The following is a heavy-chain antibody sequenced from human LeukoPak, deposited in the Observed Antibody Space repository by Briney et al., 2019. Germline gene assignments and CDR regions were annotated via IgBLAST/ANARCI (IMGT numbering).Heavy chain of an antibody. V-gene: IGHV3-30*02. CDR3: ARDAVWSGYYYYYYMDV. CDR1: GFTFSSYG. J-gene: IGHJ6*03. Sequence: GGSLRLSCAASGFTFSSYGMHWVRQAPGKGLEWVAFIRYDGSNKYYADSVKGRFTISRDNSKNTLYLQMNSLRAEDTAVYYCARDAVWSGYYYYYYMDVWGKGTTVTVSS. CDR2: IRYDGSNK. D-gene: IGHD3-3*01.